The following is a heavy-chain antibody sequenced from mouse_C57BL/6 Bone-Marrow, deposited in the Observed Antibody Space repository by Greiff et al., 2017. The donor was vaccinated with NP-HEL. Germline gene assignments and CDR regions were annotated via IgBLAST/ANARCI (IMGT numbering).Heavy chain of an antibody. CDR2: INYDGSST. Sequence: EVQRVESEGGLVQPGRSMKLSCTASGFTFSDYYMAWVRQVPEKGLEWVANINYDGSSTYYLDSLKSRFIISRDNAKNILYLQMSILKSEDTATYYCARAYGSRGFYFDYWGQGTTLTVSS. J-gene: IGHJ2*01. CDR1: GFTFSDYY. D-gene: IGHD1-1*01. V-gene: IGHV5-16*01. CDR3: ARAYGSRGFYFDY.